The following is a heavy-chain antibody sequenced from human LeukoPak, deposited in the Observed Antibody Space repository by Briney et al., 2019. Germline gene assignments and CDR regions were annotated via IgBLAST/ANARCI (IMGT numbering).Heavy chain of an antibody. J-gene: IGHJ5*02. V-gene: IGHV3-23*01. CDR2: LSGKGDIT. CDR3: AKLGSSSITAAGHP. D-gene: IGHD6-13*01. CDR1: GYNFTKYA. Sequence: GGSLRLSCAASGYNFTKYAMSGVRQAPGKGLEWVSDLSGKGDITYYADSVEGRFTISRDISKNTVYPQINSLSSEHRAIYYCAKLGSSSITAAGHPWGGGTMVTVSS.